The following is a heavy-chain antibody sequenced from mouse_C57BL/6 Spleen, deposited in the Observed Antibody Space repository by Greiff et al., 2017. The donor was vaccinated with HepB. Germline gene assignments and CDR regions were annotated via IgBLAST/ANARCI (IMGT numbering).Heavy chain of an antibody. CDR1: GFNIKDYY. CDR3: ARGYGSSLAYFDY. V-gene: IGHV14-2*01. Sequence: EVKLEESGAELVKPGASVKLSCTASGFNIKDYYMHWVKQRTEQGLEWIGRIDPEDGETKYAPKFQGKATITADTSSNTAYLQLSSLTSEDTAVYYCARGYGSSLAYFDYWGQGTTLTVSS. D-gene: IGHD1-1*01. CDR2: IDPEDGET. J-gene: IGHJ2*01.